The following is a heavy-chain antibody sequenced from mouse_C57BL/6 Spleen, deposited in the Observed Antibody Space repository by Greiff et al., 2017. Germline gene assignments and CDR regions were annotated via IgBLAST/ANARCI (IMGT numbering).Heavy chain of an antibody. D-gene: IGHD2-1*01. CDR3: ARNGNYFDY. Sequence: VQLQESGPELVKPGASVKISCKASGYAFSSSWMNWVKQRPGKGLEWIGRIYPGDGDTNYNGKFKGKATLTADKSSSTAYMQLSSLTSEDSAVYFCARNGNYFDYWGQGTTLTVSS. J-gene: IGHJ2*01. CDR1: GYAFSSSW. V-gene: IGHV1-82*01. CDR2: IYPGDGDT.